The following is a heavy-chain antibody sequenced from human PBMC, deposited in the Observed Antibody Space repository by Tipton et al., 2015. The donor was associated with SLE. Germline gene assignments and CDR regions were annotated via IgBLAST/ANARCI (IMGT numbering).Heavy chain of an antibody. J-gene: IGHJ2*01. CDR1: GGSISSSSYY. CDR3: ARGYYGSGSGRYFDL. Sequence: TLSLTCTVSGGSISSSSYYWGWIRQPPGKGLEWIGYIYYSGSTNYNPSLKSRVTISVDTSKNQFSLKLSSVTAADTAVYYCARGYYGSGSGRYFDLWGRGTLVTVSS. V-gene: IGHV4-61*05. CDR2: IYYSGST. D-gene: IGHD3-10*01.